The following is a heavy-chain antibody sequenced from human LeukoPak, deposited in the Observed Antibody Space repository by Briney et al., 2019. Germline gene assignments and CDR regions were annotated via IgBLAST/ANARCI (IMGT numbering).Heavy chain of an antibody. CDR2: IYYSGST. CDR1: GGSISSGGYY. J-gene: IGHJ6*03. D-gene: IGHD6-6*01. CDR3: ARIAARPRNYYYMDV. Sequence: PSETLSLTCTVSGGSISSGGYYWSWLRQHPGKGLEWIGYIYYSGSTYYTTSLRSRVTTSVDTSKNQFSLKLSSVTAADTAVYYCARIAARPRNYYYMDVWGKGTTVTVSS. V-gene: IGHV4-31*03.